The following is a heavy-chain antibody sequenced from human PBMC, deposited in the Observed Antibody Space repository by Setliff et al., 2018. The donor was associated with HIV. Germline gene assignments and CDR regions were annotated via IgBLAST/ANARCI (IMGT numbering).Heavy chain of an antibody. J-gene: IGHJ5*02. CDR2: IYTSGST. CDR1: GGSISSGSYY. CDR3: ARDAPTVYANGWFDP. V-gene: IGHV4-61*09. Sequence: PSETLSLTCTVSGGSISSGSYYWSWIRQPAGKGLEWIGHIYTSGSTNYNPSFKSRVTISVDTSKNQFSLKLSSVTAADTAVYYCARDAPTVYANGWFDPWGQGTLVTVSS. D-gene: IGHD2-8*01.